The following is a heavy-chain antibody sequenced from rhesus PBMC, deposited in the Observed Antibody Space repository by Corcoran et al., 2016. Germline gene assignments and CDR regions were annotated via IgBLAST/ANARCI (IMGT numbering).Heavy chain of an antibody. Sequence: QVQLQESGPGLVKPWETLSVTCVVSGGSMNNSYWSWIRQAPGKGLEWMGCIHGSVRSSSYNPSLKSRVTLSVATSETQFSLKLSSVTAADTAVYYCAKDTWGSVDYWGQGVLVTVSS. V-gene: IGHV4-169*01. J-gene: IGHJ4*01. CDR3: AKDTWGSVDY. D-gene: IGHD2-2*01. CDR2: IHGSVRSS. CDR1: GGSMNNSY.